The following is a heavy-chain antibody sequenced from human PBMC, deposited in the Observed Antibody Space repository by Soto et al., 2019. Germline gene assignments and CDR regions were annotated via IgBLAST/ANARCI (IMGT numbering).Heavy chain of an antibody. D-gene: IGHD2-8*01. J-gene: IGHJ6*01. V-gene: IGHV1-2*04. CDR3: ARGHSTDCSNGVCSFFYNHEMDV. CDR2: INPKSGGT. Sequence: QVPLVQSGAEVKKPGASVRVSCKASGYSFTDYHIHWVRQAPGQGLEWLGRINPKSGGTSTAQKFQGWVTMTRDRSISTVYMELTRLRSDDTAVYFCARGHSTDCSNGVCSFFYNHEMDVW. CDR1: GYSFTDYH.